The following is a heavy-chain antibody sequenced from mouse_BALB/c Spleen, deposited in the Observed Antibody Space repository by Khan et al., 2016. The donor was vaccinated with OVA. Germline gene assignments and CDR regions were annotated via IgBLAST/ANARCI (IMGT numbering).Heavy chain of an antibody. CDR3: AKNYRYDVYFDY. CDR1: GYTFTSYV. D-gene: IGHD2-14*01. Sequence: VQLQQSGPELVKPGASVRMSCKASGYTFTSYVMHWVKQKPGHGLEWIGYIYPYNDDTKYNEKFKGKATLTSDKSSSTAYMELSSLTSEDSAVYYCAKNYRYDVYFDYWGQGTTLTVSS. V-gene: IGHV1S136*01. J-gene: IGHJ2*01. CDR2: IYPYNDDT.